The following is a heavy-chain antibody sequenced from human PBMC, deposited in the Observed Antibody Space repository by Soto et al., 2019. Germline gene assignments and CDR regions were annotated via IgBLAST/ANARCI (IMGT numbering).Heavy chain of an antibody. CDR2: INPSGGST. CDR1: GYTFTSYY. Sequence: SVKVCCKASGYTFTSYYMHWVRQAPGQGLEWMGIINPSGGSTSYAQKFQGRVTMTRDTSTSTVYVELSSLRSEDTAVYYCARSRIAARLWDYYCCMDVWCKGPTVTVSS. D-gene: IGHD6-6*01. CDR3: ARSRIAARLWDYYCCMDV. J-gene: IGHJ6*04. V-gene: IGHV1-46*01.